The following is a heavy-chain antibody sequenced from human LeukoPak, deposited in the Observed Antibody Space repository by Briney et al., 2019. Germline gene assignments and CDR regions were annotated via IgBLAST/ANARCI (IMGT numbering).Heavy chain of an antibody. Sequence: GGSLRLSCATSGFTFSSYSMNWVRQAPGKGLEWVSTISSSSTSIHYADSVKGRFTISRDNSKNTLYLQMNSLRAEDMALYYCAKGIAARGPSYYFDYWGQGTLVTVSP. CDR3: AKGIAARGPSYYFDY. CDR2: ISSSSTSI. J-gene: IGHJ4*02. CDR1: GFTFSSYS. D-gene: IGHD6-6*01. V-gene: IGHV3-21*04.